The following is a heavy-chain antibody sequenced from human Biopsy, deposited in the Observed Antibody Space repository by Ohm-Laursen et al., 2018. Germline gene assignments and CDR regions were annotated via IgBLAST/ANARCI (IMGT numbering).Heavy chain of an antibody. D-gene: IGHD6-13*01. CDR3: ARTPILIVSAGLVYRHRRHLQGMDV. CDR2: VDWDDYK. CDR1: GFSLSARGMC. J-gene: IGHJ6*02. Sequence: TQTLTLTRSFSGFSLSARGMCVSWIRQAPGKALEWLARVDWDDYKDYSASLQTKLSISKDTSNDQVVLTVNNVDPANTATYYCARTPILIVSAGLVYRHRRHLQGMDVWGQGIAVTVS. V-gene: IGHV2-70*11.